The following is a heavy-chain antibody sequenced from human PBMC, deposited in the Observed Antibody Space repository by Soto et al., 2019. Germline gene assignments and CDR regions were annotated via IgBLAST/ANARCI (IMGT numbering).Heavy chain of an antibody. CDR1: GYTFTSYA. Sequence: AASVKVSCKASGYTFTSYAMHWVRQAPGQRLEWMGWINAGNGNTKYSQKFQGRVTITRDTSASTAYMELSSLRPEDTAVYYCARTPTSGWYFDLWGRGTLVTVSS. CDR3: ARTPTSGWYFDL. V-gene: IGHV1-3*01. J-gene: IGHJ2*01. CDR2: INAGNGNT. D-gene: IGHD3-10*01.